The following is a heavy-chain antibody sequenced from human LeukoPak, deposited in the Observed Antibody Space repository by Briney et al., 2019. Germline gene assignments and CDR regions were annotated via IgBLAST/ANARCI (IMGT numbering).Heavy chain of an antibody. Sequence: GGSQRLSCAASGFSFSTHALHWVHQAPGKGLEWVALSSNDGSNQHYVSSVKGPFTIPKDISNTTPFLQMNRLRTDDTAVNYWARQGSSLGYHHNFLDVWDKGTPVTVSS. CDR1: GFSFSTHA. CDR3: ARQGSSLGYHHNFLDV. CDR2: SSNDGSNQ. J-gene: IGHJ6*03. D-gene: IGHD6-6*01. V-gene: IGHV3-30*01.